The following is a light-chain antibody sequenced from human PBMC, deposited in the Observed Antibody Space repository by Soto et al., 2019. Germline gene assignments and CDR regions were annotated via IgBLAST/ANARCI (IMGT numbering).Light chain of an antibody. Sequence: SYELTQPPSVSVAPGQTARITCAGNNIRGIGVHWYQQKPGQAPVVVVYQDTDRPSGIPERISGSHSGNTATLTISRVEDADEADYYCQVWDSSRDNVIFGGGTQLTVL. J-gene: IGLJ2*01. CDR3: QVWDSSRDNVI. CDR2: QDT. V-gene: IGLV3-21*02. CDR1: NIRGIG.